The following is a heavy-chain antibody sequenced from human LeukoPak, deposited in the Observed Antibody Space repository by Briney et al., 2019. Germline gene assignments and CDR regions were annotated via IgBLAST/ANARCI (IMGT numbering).Heavy chain of an antibody. D-gene: IGHD6-13*01. CDR2: INPNSGDT. CDR1: GYTFTAYY. J-gene: IGHJ5*02. Sequence: GASVKVSCEASGYTFTAYYIYWVRQAPGQGLEWMGWINPNSGDTNYAQKFQGRVTMTRDTSISTAYMELSRLRSDDTTVYYCARDSSSFRNWFDPWGQGTLVTVSS. V-gene: IGHV1-2*02. CDR3: ARDSSSFRNWFDP.